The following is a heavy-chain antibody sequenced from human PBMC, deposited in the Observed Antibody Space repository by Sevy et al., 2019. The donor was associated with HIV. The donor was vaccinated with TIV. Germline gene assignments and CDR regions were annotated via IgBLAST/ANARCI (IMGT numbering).Heavy chain of an antibody. Sequence: SETLSLTSTVSGGSISSYYWTWIRQPPGKGLEWIGYIYYSGSTNYNPSLKSRVTISVDTSKNQFSLKLSSVTAADTDVYYCARERQLVLDYWGQGTLVTVSS. V-gene: IGHV4-59*01. D-gene: IGHD6-13*01. CDR1: GGSISSYY. CDR2: IYYSGST. CDR3: ARERQLVLDY. J-gene: IGHJ4*02.